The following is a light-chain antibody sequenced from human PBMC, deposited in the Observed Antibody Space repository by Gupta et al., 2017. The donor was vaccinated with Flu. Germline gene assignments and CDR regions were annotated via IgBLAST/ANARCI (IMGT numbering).Light chain of an antibody. CDR1: QGIRND. Sequence: AIQMTQSPSSLSASVGDRVTITCRASQGIRNDLSWYQQKPGKAPKLLIYSASSLQSGVPSRFSGSGSDTDFTLTSNSLQPEDFANYYWRQDFYYNTFGQGTKVEIK. J-gene: IGKJ1*01. CDR3: RQDFYYNT. V-gene: IGKV1-6*01. CDR2: SAS.